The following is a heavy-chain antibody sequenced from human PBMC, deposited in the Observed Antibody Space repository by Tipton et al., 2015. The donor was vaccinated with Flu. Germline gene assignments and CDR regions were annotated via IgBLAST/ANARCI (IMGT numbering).Heavy chain of an antibody. V-gene: IGHV1-18*04. CDR1: GYTFTSYG. CDR3: ARDFLVVPAANINSYGLGIDY. D-gene: IGHD2-2*01. J-gene: IGHJ4*02. CDR2: ISAYNGNT. Sequence: QLVQSGAEVKKPGASVKVSCKASGYTFTSYGISWVRQAPGQGLEWMGWISAYNGNTNYAQKLQGRVTMPTDTSTSTAYMELRSLRSDDTAVYYCARDFLVVPAANINSYGLGIDYWGQGTLVTVSS.